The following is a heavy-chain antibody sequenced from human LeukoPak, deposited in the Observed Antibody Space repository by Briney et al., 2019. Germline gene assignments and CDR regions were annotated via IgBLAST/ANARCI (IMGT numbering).Heavy chain of an antibody. CDR3: ARVPYSSSWSLDY. D-gene: IGHD6-13*01. CDR2: INSDGSST. J-gene: IGHJ4*02. Sequence: GGSLRLSCAASGFTFSSYWMHWIRQAPGKGLVWVSRINSDGSSTSYADSVKGRFTISRDNAKNTLYLQMNSLRAEDTAVYYCARVPYSSSWSLDYWGQGTLVTVSS. CDR1: GFTFSSYW. V-gene: IGHV3-74*01.